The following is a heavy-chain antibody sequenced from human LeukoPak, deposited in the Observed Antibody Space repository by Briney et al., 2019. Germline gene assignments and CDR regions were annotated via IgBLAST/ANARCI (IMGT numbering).Heavy chain of an antibody. CDR3: ARAPWEDPLYYYYYGMDV. CDR2: INPNSGGT. D-gene: IGHD1-26*01. J-gene: IGHJ6*02. Sequence: ASVKVSCKASGYTLTGYYMHWVRQAPGQGLEWMGWINPNSGGTNYAQKFQGRVTMTRDTSISTAYMELSRLRSDDTAVYYCARAPWEDPLYYYYYGMDVWGQGTTVTVSS. CDR1: GYTLTGYY. V-gene: IGHV1-2*02.